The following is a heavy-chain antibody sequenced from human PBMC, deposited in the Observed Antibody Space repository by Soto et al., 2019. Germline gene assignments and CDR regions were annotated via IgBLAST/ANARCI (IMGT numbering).Heavy chain of an antibody. CDR2: ISGSGGST. CDR3: AKDQAEITMIEYNWFDP. J-gene: IGHJ5*02. CDR1: GFTFSSYA. V-gene: IGHV3-23*01. D-gene: IGHD3-22*01. Sequence: GGSLRLSCAASGFTFSSYAMSWVRQAPGKGLEWVSAISGSGGSTYYADSVKGRFTISRDNSKNTLYLQMNSLRAEDTAVYYCAKDQAEITMIEYNWFDPWGQGTLVTVSS.